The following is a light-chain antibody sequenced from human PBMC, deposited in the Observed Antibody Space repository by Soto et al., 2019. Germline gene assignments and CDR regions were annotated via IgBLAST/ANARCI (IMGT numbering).Light chain of an antibody. CDR1: SSDIGSYNR. CDR2: EDT. CDR3: CSYAGPTIFVV. Sequence: QAVVTQPASVSGSPGQSITISCTGTSSDIGSYNRVSWYQQHPGKAPKLMIYEDTQRPSRVSNRFSGSKSGNTASLTITGLKAEDEADYYCCSYAGPTIFVVFGGGTKLTVL. V-gene: IGLV2-23*02. J-gene: IGLJ2*01.